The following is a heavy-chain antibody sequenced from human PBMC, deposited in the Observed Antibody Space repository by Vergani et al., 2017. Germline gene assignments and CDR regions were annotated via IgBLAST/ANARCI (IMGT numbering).Heavy chain of an antibody. D-gene: IGHD2-2*02. CDR3: VRDRGLCAGGRCYTEAWDY. Sequence: QVQLVESGGGVVQPGRSLRLSCVVSGFALNRHAMYWVRQAPGKGLEWVVGISFDGTNEYYPDLVKGRFTISRDIAKNTLYLQVRSLRLEDTGVYHCVRDRGLCAGGRCYTEAWDYWGQGTLVTVSS. CDR1: GFALNRHA. J-gene: IGHJ4*02. CDR2: ISFDGTNE. V-gene: IGHV3-30-3*01.